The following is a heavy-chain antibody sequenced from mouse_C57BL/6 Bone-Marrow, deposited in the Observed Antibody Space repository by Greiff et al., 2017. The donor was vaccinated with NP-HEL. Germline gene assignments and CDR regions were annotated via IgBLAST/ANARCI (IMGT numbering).Heavy chain of an antibody. V-gene: IGHV5-17*01. Sequence: EVQRVESGGGLVKPGGSLKLSCAASGFTFSDYGMHWVRQAPEKGLEWVAYISSGSSTIYYADTVKGRFTISRDNAKNTLFLQMTSLRSEDTAMYYCARSLITTVVAEAYWGQGTLVTVSA. J-gene: IGHJ3*01. CDR2: ISSGSSTI. CDR1: GFTFSDYG. CDR3: ARSLITTVVAEAY. D-gene: IGHD1-1*01.